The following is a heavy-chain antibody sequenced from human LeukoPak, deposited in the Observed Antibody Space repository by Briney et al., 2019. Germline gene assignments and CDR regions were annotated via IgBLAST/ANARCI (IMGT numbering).Heavy chain of an antibody. J-gene: IGHJ6*02. CDR3: ARESTAMVYSYYYYGMDV. CDR1: GYTFTSYY. Sequence: ASVKVSCKASGYTFTSYYMHWVRQAPGQGLEWMGIINPSGGSTSYAQKFQGRVTMTRDTSTSTVYMELSSLRSEDTVVYYCARESTAMVYSYYYYGMDVWGQGTTVTVSS. CDR2: INPSGGST. D-gene: IGHD5-18*01. V-gene: IGHV1-46*01.